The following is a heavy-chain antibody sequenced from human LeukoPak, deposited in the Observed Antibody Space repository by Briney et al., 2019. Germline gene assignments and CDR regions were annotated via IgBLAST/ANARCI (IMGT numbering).Heavy chain of an antibody. D-gene: IGHD6-19*01. J-gene: IGHJ3*02. Sequence: SETLSLTCTVSGGSISSYYWSWIRQPPGKGLEWIGYIYYSGSTNYNPSLKSRVTISVDTSKNQFSLKLSSVTAADTAVYYCARDLGSGLDIWGQGTMVTVSS. CDR1: GGSISSYY. V-gene: IGHV4-59*01. CDR2: IYYSGST. CDR3: ARDLGSGLDI.